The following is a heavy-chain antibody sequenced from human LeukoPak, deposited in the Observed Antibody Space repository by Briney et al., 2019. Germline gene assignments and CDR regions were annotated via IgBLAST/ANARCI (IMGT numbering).Heavy chain of an antibody. V-gene: IGHV3-33*01. J-gene: IGHJ4*02. D-gene: IGHD6-13*01. CDR2: IWYDGSNK. Sequence: GRSLRLSCAASGFTFSSYGMHWVRQAPGKGLEWVAVIWYDGSNKYYADSVKGRFTISRDNSKNTLYLQMNSLRAEDTAVYYCARGTYSSSRYTLKYYFDYWGQGTLVTVSS. CDR3: ARGTYSSSRYTLKYYFDY. CDR1: GFTFSSYG.